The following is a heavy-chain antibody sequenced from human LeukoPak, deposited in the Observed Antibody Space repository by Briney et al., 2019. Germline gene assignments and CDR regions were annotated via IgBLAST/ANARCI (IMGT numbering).Heavy chain of an antibody. CDR3: ARRRYRSDAFDI. CDR2: IYHSGST. J-gene: IGHJ3*02. CDR1: GYSISSGYY. V-gene: IGHV4-38-2*02. Sequence: SETLSLTCTVSGYSISSGYYWGWIRQPPGKGLERIGSIYHSGSTYYNPSLKSRVTISVHTSKNQFSLKLNSVTAADTAVYYCARRRYRSDAFDIWGQGTLVTVSS. D-gene: IGHD3-16*02.